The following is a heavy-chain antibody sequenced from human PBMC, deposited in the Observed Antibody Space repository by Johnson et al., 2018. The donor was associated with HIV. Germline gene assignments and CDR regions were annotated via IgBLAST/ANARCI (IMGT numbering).Heavy chain of an antibody. D-gene: IGHD6-13*01. Sequence: QVQLVESGGGVVQPGRSLRLSCAASGFTFSSYGMHWVRQAPGKGLEWVAVISYDGNNKYYADSVKGRFIISRDNSKNTVYLQMNSLRAEDTAVYYCARDALQQLVPRGAFNLWGQGTMVTVSS. J-gene: IGHJ3*01. CDR1: GFTFSSYG. CDR2: ISYDGNNK. CDR3: ARDALQQLVPRGAFNL. V-gene: IGHV3-30*03.